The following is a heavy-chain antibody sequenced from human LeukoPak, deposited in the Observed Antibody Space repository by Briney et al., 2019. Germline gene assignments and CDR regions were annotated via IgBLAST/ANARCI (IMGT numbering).Heavy chain of an antibody. CDR2: IYTSGST. Sequence: PSETLSLTCTVSGGSISSYYWSWIRQPAGKGLEWIGRIYTSGSTNYNPSLKSRVTISVDTSKNQFSLKLSSVTAADTAVYYCARERQAAAGSGTAGFDPWGQGTLVTVSS. D-gene: IGHD6-13*01. CDR3: ARERQAAAGSGTAGFDP. V-gene: IGHV4-4*07. J-gene: IGHJ5*02. CDR1: GGSISSYY.